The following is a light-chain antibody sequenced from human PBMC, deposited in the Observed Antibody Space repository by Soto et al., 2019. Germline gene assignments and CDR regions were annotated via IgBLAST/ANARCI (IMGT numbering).Light chain of an antibody. Sequence: DIQMTQSPSSLSASVGDRVTITCQASQDISNFLNWYQQKPGKAPKLLIYDASNLEAGVPSRFSGGGSGTDFTFTISSLQPEDIATYYCQQYDNLPYTFGQGTNLEIK. CDR1: QDISNF. CDR2: DAS. J-gene: IGKJ2*01. CDR3: QQYDNLPYT. V-gene: IGKV1-33*01.